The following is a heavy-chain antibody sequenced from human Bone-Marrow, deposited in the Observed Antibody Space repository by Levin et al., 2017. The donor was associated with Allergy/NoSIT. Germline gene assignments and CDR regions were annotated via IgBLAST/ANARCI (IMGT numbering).Heavy chain of an antibody. Sequence: GGSLLLSFFFSGLRFSDYRLNWVRQAPGKGLEWVASISSGGSYIFYAESMKGRFTISRDNAKNSLYLQMDSLNVEDAGVYFCASPREYCVTTTACYIAFDLWGQGTKVTVSS. CDR1: GLRFSDYR. D-gene: IGHD2-2*02. V-gene: IGHV3-21*01. CDR3: ASPREYCVTTTACYIAFDL. CDR2: ISSGGSYI. J-gene: IGHJ3*01.